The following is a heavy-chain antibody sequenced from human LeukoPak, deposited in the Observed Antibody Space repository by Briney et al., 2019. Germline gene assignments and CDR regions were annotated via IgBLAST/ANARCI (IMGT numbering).Heavy chain of an antibody. CDR1: GYTLTSYA. Sequence: GASVKVSCKASGYTLTSYAMHWVRQAPGQRLEWMGWINAGNGNTKYSQKFQGRVTITRDTSASTAYMELSSLRSEDTAVYYCARGYSYGLFDYWGQGTLVTVSS. CDR2: INAGNGNT. D-gene: IGHD5-18*01. CDR3: ARGYSYGLFDY. J-gene: IGHJ4*02. V-gene: IGHV1-3*01.